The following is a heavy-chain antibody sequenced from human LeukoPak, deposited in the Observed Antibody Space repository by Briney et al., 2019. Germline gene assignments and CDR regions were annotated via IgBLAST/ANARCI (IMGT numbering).Heavy chain of an antibody. Sequence: GGSLRLSCAASGFTVSSNYMNWVRQAPGKGLEWVSLIYTGGNTFYADSVKGRFTISRDISKNTLYLQMNSLRAEDTAVYYCAKDADYYGSGSYPHRGRGTLVTVSS. CDR2: IYTGGNT. CDR3: AKDADYYGSGSYPH. CDR1: GFTVSSNY. D-gene: IGHD3-10*01. J-gene: IGHJ4*02. V-gene: IGHV3-53*01.